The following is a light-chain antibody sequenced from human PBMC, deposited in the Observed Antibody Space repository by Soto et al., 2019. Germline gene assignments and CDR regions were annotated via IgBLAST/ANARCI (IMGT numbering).Light chain of an antibody. Sequence: IVLTHSAGTLSFSAGERATLSFRASQSVSSSYLAWYQQKPGQAPRLLIYGASSRATGIPDRFSGSGSGTDFTLTISRLEPEDFAVYYCQQSGSSPGTFGGGNKVDIK. V-gene: IGKV3-20*01. J-gene: IGKJ4*01. CDR3: QQSGSSPGT. CDR2: GAS. CDR1: QSVSSSY.